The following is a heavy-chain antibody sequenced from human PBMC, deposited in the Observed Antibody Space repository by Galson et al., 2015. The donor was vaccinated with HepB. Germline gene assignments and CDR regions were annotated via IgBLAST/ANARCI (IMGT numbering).Heavy chain of an antibody. CDR3: ARPFYYGWGNFFAPDY. CDR1: GYTFTGYY. Sequence: SVKVSCKASGYTFTGYYIHWVRQAPGQGLEWMGWLNPNSGGTNYAQKFQGRVTMTRDTSINTAYMELSRLRSDDTAVYYCARPFYYGWGNFFAPDYWGQGTLVTVSS. CDR2: LNPNSGGT. J-gene: IGHJ4*02. D-gene: IGHD3-10*01. V-gene: IGHV1-2*02.